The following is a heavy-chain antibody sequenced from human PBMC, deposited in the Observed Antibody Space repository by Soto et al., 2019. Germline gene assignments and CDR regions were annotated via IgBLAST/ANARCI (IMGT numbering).Heavy chain of an antibody. CDR3: AKPRTTIVGVVSYFYY. D-gene: IGHD3-3*01. V-gene: IGHV3-23*01. Sequence: GGSLRLSCAASGFTFSRYAMSWVRQAPGKGLEWVSAISGSGGSTYYADSVKGRFTISRDNSKNTLYLQMNSLRAEDTAVYYCAKPRTTIVGVVSYFYYCGRGTLVPGSA. CDR2: ISGSGGST. CDR1: GFTFSRYA. J-gene: IGHJ4*02.